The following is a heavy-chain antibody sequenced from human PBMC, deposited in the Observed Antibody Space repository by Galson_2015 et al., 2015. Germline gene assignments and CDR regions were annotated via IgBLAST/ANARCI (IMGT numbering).Heavy chain of an antibody. J-gene: IGHJ4*02. Sequence: SLRLSCAASGSTFSSYSMNWVRQAPGKGLEWVSSISSSSSYIYYADSVKGRFTISRDNAKNSLYLQMNSLRAEDTAVYYCARDPNMVRGLYYFDYWGQGTLVAVSS. CDR3: ARDPNMVRGLYYFDY. CDR1: GSTFSSYS. D-gene: IGHD3-10*01. CDR2: ISSSSSYI. V-gene: IGHV3-21*01.